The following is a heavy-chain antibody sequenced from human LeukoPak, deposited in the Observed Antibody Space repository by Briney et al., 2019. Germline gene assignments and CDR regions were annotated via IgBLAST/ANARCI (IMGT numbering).Heavy chain of an antibody. CDR3: ARGIAAARRPYYFDY. J-gene: IGHJ4*02. CDR1: GYTFTSYG. D-gene: IGHD6-13*01. V-gene: IGHV1-18*01. CDR2: ISAYNGNT. Sequence: ASVKVSCKASGYTFTSYGISWVRQAPGQGLEWMGWISAYNGNTNYAQKLQGRVTMTTDTSTSIAYMELRSLRSDDTAVYYRARGIAAARRPYYFDYWGQGTLVTVSS.